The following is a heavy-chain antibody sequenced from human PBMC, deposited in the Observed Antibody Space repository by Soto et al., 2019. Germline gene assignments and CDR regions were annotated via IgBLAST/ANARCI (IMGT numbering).Heavy chain of an antibody. CDR3: ARSLASAGYSYGNFDY. D-gene: IGHD5-18*01. CDR1: GGSISSYY. Sequence: QVQLQESGPGLVKPSETLSLTCTVSGGSISSYYWSWIRQPPGKGLEWIGYIYYSGSINYNPSLKSRVTISVDPSKNQFSLKLSSVTAADTAVYYCARSLASAGYSYGNFDYWGQGTLVTVSS. J-gene: IGHJ4*02. V-gene: IGHV4-59*01. CDR2: IYYSGSI.